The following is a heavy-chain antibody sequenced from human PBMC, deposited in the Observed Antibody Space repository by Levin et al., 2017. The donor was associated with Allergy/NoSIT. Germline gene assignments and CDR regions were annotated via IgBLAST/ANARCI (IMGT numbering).Heavy chain of an antibody. CDR2: MYYSGRS. Sequence: KTSETLSLTCTVSGGSISSTSNYWGWIRQPPGKGLEWTASMYYSGRSYYNPSLMSRVTISVDTSKNQFSLKLSSATAADTAVYYCARQWTHYDILTGYPHPDAFDVWGQGTMITVSS. CDR3: ARQWTHYDILTGYPHPDAFDV. D-gene: IGHD3-9*01. V-gene: IGHV4-39*01. J-gene: IGHJ3*01. CDR1: GGSISSTSNY.